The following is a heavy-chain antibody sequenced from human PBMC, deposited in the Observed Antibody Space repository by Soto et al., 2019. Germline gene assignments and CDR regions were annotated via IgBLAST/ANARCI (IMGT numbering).Heavy chain of an antibody. CDR2: IRQDGREI. D-gene: IGHD1-1*01. Sequence: GGSLRLSCVASDFTFSTYWMAWLRQTPGKGLEFVANIRQDGREINYLDSGKGRFTISRDNAEKSLFLQMNSLRAEDTAVYYCATDRWTGAFDFRGQGTVVTVSS. CDR3: ATDRWTGAFDF. CDR1: DFTFSTYW. J-gene: IGHJ3*01. V-gene: IGHV3-7*01.